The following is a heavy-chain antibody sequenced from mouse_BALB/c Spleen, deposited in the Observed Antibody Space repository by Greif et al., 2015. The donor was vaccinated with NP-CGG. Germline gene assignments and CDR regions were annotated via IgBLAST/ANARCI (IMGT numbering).Heavy chain of an antibody. Sequence: QVQLKQSGPELVKPGASVRISCKASGYTFTSYYIHWVKQRPGQGLEWIGWIYPGNVNTNYNEKFKGKATLTADKSSGTAYMQLSSLTSEDSAVYFCARDSEGFAYWGQGTLVTVSA. CDR1: GYTFTSYY. CDR3: ARDSEGFAY. V-gene: IGHV1S56*01. J-gene: IGHJ3*01. CDR2: IYPGNVNT.